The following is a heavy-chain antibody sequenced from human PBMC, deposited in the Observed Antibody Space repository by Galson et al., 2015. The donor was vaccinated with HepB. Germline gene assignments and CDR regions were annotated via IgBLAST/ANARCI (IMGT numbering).Heavy chain of an antibody. CDR1: GFTFSSYA. Sequence: SLRLSCAASGFTFSSYALQWVRQAPGKGLEWVSYISSGSSTIYYADSVKGRFTISRDNAKNSLYLQMNSLRAEDTAKYYCTRSGTSSRGAFDIWGQGTIVTVSS. D-gene: IGHD1-14*01. CDR2: ISSGSSTI. J-gene: IGHJ3*02. V-gene: IGHV3-48*01. CDR3: TRSGTSSRGAFDI.